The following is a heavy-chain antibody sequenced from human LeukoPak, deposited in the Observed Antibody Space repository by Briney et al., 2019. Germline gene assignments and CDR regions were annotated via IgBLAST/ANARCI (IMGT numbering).Heavy chain of an antibody. D-gene: IGHD3-10*01. V-gene: IGHV1-69*13. CDR1: GGIFRSYV. CDR2: IIPLFGTP. J-gene: IGHJ6*04. CDR3: ARDADRVPYAMDV. Sequence: SVKVSCKASGGIFRSYVFSWVRQAPGQGLEWMGMIIPLFGTPNYAQKFQGRVTITADESTSTAYMELSSLRPEDTAIYYCARDADRVPYAMDVWGKGTTVTVSS.